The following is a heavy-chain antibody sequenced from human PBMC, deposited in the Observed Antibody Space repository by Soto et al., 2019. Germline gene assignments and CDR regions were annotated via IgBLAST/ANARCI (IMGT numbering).Heavy chain of an antibody. CDR2: IDWDDDK. CDR1: GFSLSTSGMC. J-gene: IGHJ6*02. CDR3: ARSHGLRFLELSTTDHGPYGMAF. V-gene: IGHV2-70*01. D-gene: IGHD3-3*01. Sequence: ESGPTLVNPTQTLTLTCTFSGFSLSTSGMCVSWIRQPPGKALEWLALIDWDDDKYYSTSLKTRLTISKDTSKNQVVLTMTNMDPVDTATYYCARSHGLRFLELSTTDHGPYGMAFWGQGTTVTVSS.